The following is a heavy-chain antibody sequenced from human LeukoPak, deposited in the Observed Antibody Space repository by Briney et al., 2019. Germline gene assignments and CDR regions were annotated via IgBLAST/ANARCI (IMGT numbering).Heavy chain of an antibody. CDR2: INPNSGGT. J-gene: IGHJ5*02. CDR1: GYTFTGYY. Sequence: GASVKVSCNSSGYTFTGYYMHCVRQAPEQGLECMGWINPNSGGTHYAQKFQGRVTMTRDTSINTAYMELGRLRSDDTAIYYCARGSSIVTSTIDWFDPWGQGALVAVSS. CDR3: ARGSSIVTSTIDWFDP. D-gene: IGHD6-6*01. V-gene: IGHV1-2*02.